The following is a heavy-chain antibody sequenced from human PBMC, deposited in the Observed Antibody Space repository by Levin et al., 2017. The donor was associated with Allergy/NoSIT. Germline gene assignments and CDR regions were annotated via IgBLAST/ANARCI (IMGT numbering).Heavy chain of an antibody. CDR3: ARGGLAAAGGLFWILDY. CDR1: GYMFFSYG. Sequence: GGSLRLSCMASGYMFFSYGINWVRQAPGQGLEWMGWINTNTGNSTYAQGFTGRFVFSLNTSINTAYLEISGLETEDTAIYYCARGGLAAAGGLFWILDYWGQGTPVAVS. J-gene: IGHJ4*02. CDR2: INTNTGNS. V-gene: IGHV7-4-1*02. D-gene: IGHD6-13*01.